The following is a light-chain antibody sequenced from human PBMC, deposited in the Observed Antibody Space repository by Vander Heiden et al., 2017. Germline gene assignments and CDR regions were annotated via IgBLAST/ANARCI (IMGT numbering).Light chain of an antibody. CDR1: QSVLYSSNNKNY. J-gene: IGKJ3*01. CDR3: QQYYSTPFT. Sequence: DIVITQPPDSLAVSLGERATINCKSSQSVLYSSNNKNYLAWYQQKPGQPPKLLIYWASTRESGVPDRFSGSGSGTDFTLTISSLQAEDVAVYYCQQYYSTPFTFGPGTKVDIK. V-gene: IGKV4-1*01. CDR2: WAS.